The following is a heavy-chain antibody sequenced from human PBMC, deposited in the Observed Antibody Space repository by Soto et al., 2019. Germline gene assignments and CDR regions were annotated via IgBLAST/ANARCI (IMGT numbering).Heavy chain of an antibody. J-gene: IGHJ6*02. Sequence: GGSLRLSCAASGFTVSSNYMSWVRQAPGKGLEWVSVIYSGGSTYYADSVKGRFTISRDNSKNTLYLQMNSLRAEDTAVYYCAGQTYSSLNGMDVWGQGTTVTVSS. V-gene: IGHV3-66*04. D-gene: IGHD6-19*01. CDR3: AGQTYSSLNGMDV. CDR2: IYSGGST. CDR1: GFTVSSNY.